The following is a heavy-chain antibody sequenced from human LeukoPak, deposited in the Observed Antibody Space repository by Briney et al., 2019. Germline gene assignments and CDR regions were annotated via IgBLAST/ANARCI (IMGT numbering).Heavy chain of an antibody. CDR2: ISGSGAGT. CDR1: GFTFSGYA. J-gene: IGHJ4*02. V-gene: IGHV3-23*01. D-gene: IGHD2-8*01. CDR3: AKMVREFYTISYYFDY. Sequence: GGSLRLSCAASGFTFSGYAMNWVRQAPGKGLEWDSGISGSGAGTYYADSVKGRFTISRDNSKNTLYLQMNSLRADDTAVYYCAKMVREFYTISYYFDYWGQGTLVTVSS.